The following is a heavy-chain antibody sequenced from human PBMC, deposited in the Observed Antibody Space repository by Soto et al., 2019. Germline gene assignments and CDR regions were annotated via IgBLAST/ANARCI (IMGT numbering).Heavy chain of an antibody. D-gene: IGHD6-19*01. CDR1: GDSVSSPYY. V-gene: IGHV4-4*02. CDR3: ARSAGWYAIHA. J-gene: IGHJ5*02. Sequence: QVQLQESGPGLVKPSGTLSLTCAVSGDSVSSPYYWCWVRQSPGKGLEWIGEFFHTGTTSYNPSLRSRVTISMDKSINQFSLDLSSVTAADTAVYYCARSAGWYAIHAWGPGTLVIVSS. CDR2: FFHTGTT.